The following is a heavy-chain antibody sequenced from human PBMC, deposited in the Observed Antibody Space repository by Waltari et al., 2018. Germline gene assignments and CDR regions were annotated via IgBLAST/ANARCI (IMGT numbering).Heavy chain of an antibody. D-gene: IGHD1-20*01. Sequence: EVQLLESGGGLVQPGGSLSLSCAASGFPFSSYSMRWVRQAPGKGLEWVSVIYSGGSSTYYADSVKGRFTISRDNSKNTLYLQMNSLRAEDTAVYYCAKAGITGNQDYWGQGTLVTVSS. J-gene: IGHJ4*02. V-gene: IGHV3-23*03. CDR3: AKAGITGNQDY. CDR2: IYSGGSST. CDR1: GFPFSSYS.